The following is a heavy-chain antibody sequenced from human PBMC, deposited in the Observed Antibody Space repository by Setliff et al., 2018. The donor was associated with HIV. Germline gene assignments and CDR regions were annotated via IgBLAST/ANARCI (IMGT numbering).Heavy chain of an antibody. D-gene: IGHD6-13*01. CDR2: IVPILNIA. J-gene: IGHJ3*02. CDR3: ARDQTGVAAAAFGGGSAWSDEGFDI. Sequence: SVKVSCKASGGTFGNYGVGWVRQAPGQGLEWVGGIVPILNIANYAQEFQGRATITADKSTSTVYMEVGDLKPDDTALYYCARDQTGVAAAAFGGGSAWSDEGFDIWGQGTMVTVSS. V-gene: IGHV1-69*10. CDR1: GGTFGNYG.